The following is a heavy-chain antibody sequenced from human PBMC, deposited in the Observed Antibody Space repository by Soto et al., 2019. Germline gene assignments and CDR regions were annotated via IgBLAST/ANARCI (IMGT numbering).Heavy chain of an antibody. CDR1: GLTFSGCW. J-gene: IGHJ5*02. V-gene: IGHV3-74*01. Sequence: GGSLRLSCAASGLTFSGCWIHWVRQAPGKGLVWVSRIDTDGNVKQYADSVEGRFSISRDDAKNTVYLQMSSLRVEDTAVYYCARDITHNWFDPCGQGILGTVSS. D-gene: IGHD3-10*01. CDR2: IDTDGNVK. CDR3: ARDITHNWFDP.